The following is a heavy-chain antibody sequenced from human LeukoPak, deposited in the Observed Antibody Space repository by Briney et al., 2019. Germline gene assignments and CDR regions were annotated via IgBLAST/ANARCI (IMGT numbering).Heavy chain of an antibody. D-gene: IGHD3-9*01. CDR1: GGSIKSHF. J-gene: IGHJ3*02. CDR3: ARLQLYYDILTGYCDAFDI. Sequence: SETLSLTCTVSGGSIKSHFWSWVRQPPGKGLEWIGEIYHSGSTNYNPSLKSRVTISVDTSKDQFSLKLSSVTAADTAVYYCARLQLYYDILTGYCDAFDIWGQGTMVTVSS. V-gene: IGHV4-34*01. CDR2: IYHSGST.